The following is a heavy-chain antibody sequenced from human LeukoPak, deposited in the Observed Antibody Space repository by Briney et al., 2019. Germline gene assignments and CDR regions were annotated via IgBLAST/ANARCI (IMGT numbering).Heavy chain of an antibody. Sequence: ASVKVSCKASGYTFTSYAMHWVRQAPGQRLEWMGWINAGNGNTKYSQKFQGRVTITRDTSASTAYMELSGLRSEDTAVYYCARVVYGDYSGDYWGQGTLVTVSS. J-gene: IGHJ4*02. CDR3: ARVVYGDYSGDY. CDR1: GYTFTSYA. D-gene: IGHD4-17*01. CDR2: INAGNGNT. V-gene: IGHV1-3*01.